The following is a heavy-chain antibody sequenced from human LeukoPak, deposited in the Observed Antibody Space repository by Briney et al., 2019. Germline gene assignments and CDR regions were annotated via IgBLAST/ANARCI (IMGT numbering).Heavy chain of an antibody. D-gene: IGHD6-13*01. CDR3: ARDSSSSWYTFYD. CDR1: SDCPSSNSAA. CDR2: TYYRSKWYN. V-gene: IGHV6-1*01. J-gene: IGHJ4*02. Sequence: SQTLSLTCAISSDCPSSNSAACNWLRQSPSRGLEWLGRTYYRSKWYNDYAVSVKSRITINPDTSKKQFSLQLNSVTPEDTAVYYCARDSSSSWYTFYDWGQGTLVTVSS.